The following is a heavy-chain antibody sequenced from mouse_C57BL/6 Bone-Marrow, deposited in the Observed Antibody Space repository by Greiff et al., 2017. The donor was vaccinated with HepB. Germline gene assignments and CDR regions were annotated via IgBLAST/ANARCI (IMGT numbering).Heavy chain of an antibody. CDR2: IDPSDSYT. CDR1: GYTFTSYW. V-gene: IGHV1-69*01. J-gene: IGHJ3*01. CDR3: ALGVWFAY. Sequence: QVQLKQPGAELVMPGASVKLSCKASGYTFTSYWMHWVKQRPGQGLEWIGEIDPSDSYTNYNQKFKGKSTLTVDKSSSTASMQLSSLTSEDSTVYYCALGVWFAYWGQGTLVTVSA. D-gene: IGHD4-1*01.